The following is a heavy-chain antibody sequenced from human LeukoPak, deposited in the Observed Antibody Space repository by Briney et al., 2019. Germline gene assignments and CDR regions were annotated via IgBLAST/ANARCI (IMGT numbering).Heavy chain of an antibody. CDR2: ISGSSGNT. CDR3: AKDAPYYYDSSGYGGAFDI. D-gene: IGHD3-22*01. Sequence: HSGGSLRLSCATSGFTFSNYWMNWVRQAPGKGLEWVSTISGSSGNTYYADSVKGRFTISRDNSKNMLYLQINSLRAEDTAVYYCAKDAPYYYDSSGYGGAFDIWGQGTMVTVSS. J-gene: IGHJ3*02. CDR1: GFTFSNYW. V-gene: IGHV3-23*01.